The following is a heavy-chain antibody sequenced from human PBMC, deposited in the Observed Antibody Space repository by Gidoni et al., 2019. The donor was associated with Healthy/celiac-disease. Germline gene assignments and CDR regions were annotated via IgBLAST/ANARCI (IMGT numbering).Heavy chain of an antibody. CDR2: IYYSGST. CDR3: AIDASGGAMAFYDAFDI. J-gene: IGHJ3*02. D-gene: IGHD5-18*01. Sequence: QVQLQESGPGLVKPSQTLSLTCTVSGGSISSGGYYWSWIRQHPGKGLEWMGYIYYSGSTYYNPFLKIRVTISVDTSKNQFSLKLSSVTAADTAVYYCAIDASGGAMAFYDAFDIWGQGTMVTVSS. V-gene: IGHV4-31*03. CDR1: GGSISSGGYY.